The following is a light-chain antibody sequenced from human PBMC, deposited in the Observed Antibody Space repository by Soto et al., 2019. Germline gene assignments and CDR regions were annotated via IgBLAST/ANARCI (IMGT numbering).Light chain of an antibody. Sequence: QLVLTQSPSSSASLGASVKLTCTLSSCHSSYAIAWHQQQPEKGPRYLMKLNSDDSHSKGDGIPDRFSGSSSGAERYITISSLQSEDEADYSCQTWGTGIQLFGGGTKLTVL. CDR2: LNSDDSH. CDR3: QTWGTGIQL. V-gene: IGLV4-69*01. CDR1: SCHSSYA. J-gene: IGLJ3*02.